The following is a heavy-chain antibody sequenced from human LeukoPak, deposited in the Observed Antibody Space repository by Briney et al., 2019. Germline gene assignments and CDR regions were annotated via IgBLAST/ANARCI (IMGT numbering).Heavy chain of an antibody. CDR3: ARDSLAVPYRGAFDI. CDR1: GGSISSHY. J-gene: IGHJ3*02. D-gene: IGHD6-19*01. Sequence: RSSETLSLTCTVSGGSISSHYWSWIRQPPGKGLEWIGYIYYSGSTNYSPSLKSRVTISVDTSKNQFSLKLSSVTAADTAVYYCARDSLAVPYRGAFDIWGQGTMVTVSS. V-gene: IGHV4-59*11. CDR2: IYYSGST.